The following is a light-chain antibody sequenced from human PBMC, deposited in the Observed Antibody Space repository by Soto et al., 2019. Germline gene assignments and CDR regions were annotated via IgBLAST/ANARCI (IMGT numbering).Light chain of an antibody. J-gene: IGLJ1*01. CDR3: SSYAGGNNLV. CDR1: AGAVGGYNY. CDR2: EVS. V-gene: IGLV2-8*01. Sequence: QSALTSPPPRSGPLDRPVPFPAMETAGAVGGYNYVSWYQQHPGKAPKLMIYEVSKRPSGVPDRFSGSKSGNTASLTVSGLQTEDEADYYCSSYAGGNNLVFGTGTKVTVL.